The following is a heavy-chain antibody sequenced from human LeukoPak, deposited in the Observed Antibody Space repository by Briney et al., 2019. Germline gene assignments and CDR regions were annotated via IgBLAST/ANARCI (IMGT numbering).Heavy chain of an antibody. Sequence: SQTLSLTCTVSGGSISSGGYYWSWIRQHPGKGLEWIGYIYYSGSTYYNPSLKSRVTISVDTSKNQFSLKLSSVTAADTAVYYCARFADEVVVINPDYYYGMDVWGQGTTVTVSS. D-gene: IGHD3-22*01. CDR1: GGSISSGGYY. J-gene: IGHJ6*02. V-gene: IGHV4-30-4*08. CDR3: ARFADEVVVINPDYYYGMDV. CDR2: IYYSGST.